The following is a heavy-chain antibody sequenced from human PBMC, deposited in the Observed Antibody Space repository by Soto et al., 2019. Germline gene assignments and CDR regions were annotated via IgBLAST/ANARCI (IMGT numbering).Heavy chain of an antibody. CDR2: INPSGGST. D-gene: IGHD2-15*01. J-gene: IGHJ6*02. CDR3: ARDFQHQDIVVVVGYYHSGMDV. Sequence: ASVKVSCKASGYTFTSYYRHWVRQAPGQGLEWMGMINPSGGSTSYAQKFQGRVTMTRDTSTSTVYMELSSLRSEDTAVYYCARDFQHQDIVVVVGYYHSGMDVGGQGT. CDR1: GYTFTSYY. V-gene: IGHV1-46*01.